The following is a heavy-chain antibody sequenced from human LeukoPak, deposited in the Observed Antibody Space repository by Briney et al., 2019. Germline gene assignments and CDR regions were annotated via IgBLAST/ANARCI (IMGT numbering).Heavy chain of an antibody. CDR3: AREARGSYGFDY. J-gene: IGHJ4*02. CDR1: GVTFSSYA. CDR2: IIPIFGTA. Sequence: SVKVSCKASGVTFSSYAISWVRQAPGQGLEWMGRIIPIFGTANYAQKFQGRVTITTDESTSTAYMELSSLRSEDTAVYYCAREARGSYGFDYWGQGTLVTVSS. D-gene: IGHD1-26*01. V-gene: IGHV1-69*05.